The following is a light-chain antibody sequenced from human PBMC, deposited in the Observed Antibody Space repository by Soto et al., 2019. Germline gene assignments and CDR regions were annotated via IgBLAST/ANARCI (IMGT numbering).Light chain of an antibody. Sequence: QSALTQPRSVSGSPGQSVTISCTGTSSDVGGYNYVSWYQQYPGTDPKLMVYDVSMRPSGVHDRFSGSKSGNTASLTSSGLQAEDEADYYCCSYAGNYTFYVFGTGTKLTVL. CDR3: CSYAGNYTFYV. CDR2: DVS. CDR1: SSDVGGYNY. J-gene: IGLJ1*01. V-gene: IGLV2-11*01.